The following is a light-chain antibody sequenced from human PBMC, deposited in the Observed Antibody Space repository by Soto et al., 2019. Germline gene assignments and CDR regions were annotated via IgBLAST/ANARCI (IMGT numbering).Light chain of an antibody. Sequence: DIQMTQSPSTLSASIGDRVTITCRASQSINSWLAWHQQKPGKAPKLLIYKASYLEGGVPSRFSGSASVTEFTLTSSSLQPDDFATYYCQQYHAFPGTFGQGTRVEIK. CDR1: QSINSW. CDR3: QQYHAFPGT. V-gene: IGKV1-5*03. CDR2: KAS. J-gene: IGKJ1*01.